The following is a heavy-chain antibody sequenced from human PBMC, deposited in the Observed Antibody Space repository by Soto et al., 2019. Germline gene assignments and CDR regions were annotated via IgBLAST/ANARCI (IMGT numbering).Heavy chain of an antibody. D-gene: IGHD3-10*01. CDR3: AREGRYYASGRFWWFDP. CDR2: INHSGST. CDR1: GGSFSDYY. J-gene: IGHJ5*02. V-gene: IGHV4-34*01. Sequence: SETLSLTCAVYGGSFSDYYWSWIRQPPGKGLEWIGEINHSGSTNYNPSLKSRVTISVDTSKNQFSLKLSSVTAADTAVYYCAREGRYYASGRFWWFDPWGQGTLVTVSS.